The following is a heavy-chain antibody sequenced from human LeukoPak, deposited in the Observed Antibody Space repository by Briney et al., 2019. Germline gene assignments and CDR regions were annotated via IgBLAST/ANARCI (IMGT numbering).Heavy chain of an antibody. CDR1: GFTFSYYE. D-gene: IGHD3-10*01. Sequence: PGGSLRLSCAASGFTFSYYEMNWVRQAPGKGVEWVSYISSGGSTIYYADFVKGRFTISRDNAENSLYLQMNSLRAEDTAVYYCARDTLISFGELFAYWGQGTRVTVSS. J-gene: IGHJ4*02. CDR2: ISSGGSTI. CDR3: ARDTLISFGELFAY. V-gene: IGHV3-48*03.